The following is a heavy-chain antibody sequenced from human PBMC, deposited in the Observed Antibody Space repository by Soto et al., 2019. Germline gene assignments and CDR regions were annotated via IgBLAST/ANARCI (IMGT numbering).Heavy chain of an antibody. CDR1: GGSISSYY. CDR3: ARTRVTYYYGSGSYSGPYFDY. J-gene: IGHJ4*02. CDR2: IYYSGST. D-gene: IGHD3-10*01. V-gene: IGHV4-59*01. Sequence: SETLSLTCTVSGGSISSYYWSWIRQPPGKGLEWIGYIYYSGSTNYNPSLKSRVTISVDTSKNQFSLKLSSVTAADTAVYYCARTRVTYYYGSGSYSGPYFDYWGQGXLVTVYS.